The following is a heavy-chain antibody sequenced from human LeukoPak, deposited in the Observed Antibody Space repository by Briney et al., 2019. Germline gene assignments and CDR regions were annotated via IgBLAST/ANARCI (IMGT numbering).Heavy chain of an antibody. J-gene: IGHJ6*03. D-gene: IGHD6-19*01. Sequence: SETLSLTCTVSDDSFSSGDSYWSWIRQPAGRGLEWIGRIYTSGSTNYNPSLKSRVTISVDTSKNQFSLKLSSVTAADTAVYYCARVTRESSGWVYYYYYYYMDVWGKGTTVTISS. CDR3: ARVTRESSGWVYYYYYYYMDV. CDR1: DDSFSSGDSY. CDR2: IYTSGST. V-gene: IGHV4-61*02.